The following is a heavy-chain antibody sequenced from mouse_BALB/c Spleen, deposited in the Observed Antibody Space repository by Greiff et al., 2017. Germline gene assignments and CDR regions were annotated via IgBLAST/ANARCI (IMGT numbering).Heavy chain of an antibody. V-gene: IGHV5-6*01. CDR3: ANGNYGAMDY. Sequence: ELKLMESGGDLVKPGGSLKLSCAASGFTFSSYGMSWVRQTPDKRLEWVATISSGGSYTYYPDSVKGRFTISRDNAKNTLYLQMSSLKSEDTAMYYCANGNYGAMDYWGQGTSVTVSS. CDR2: ISSGGSYT. CDR1: GFTFSSYG. D-gene: IGHD2-1*01. J-gene: IGHJ4*01.